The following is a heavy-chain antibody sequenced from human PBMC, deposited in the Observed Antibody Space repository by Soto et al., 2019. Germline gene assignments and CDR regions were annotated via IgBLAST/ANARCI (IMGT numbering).Heavy chain of an antibody. CDR1: GFIFSKYS. CDR3: AREDILGTRSFDY. V-gene: IGHV3-48*02. J-gene: IGHJ4*02. Sequence: PGGSLRLSCGASGFIFSKYSMNWVRQAPGKGLEWLSYISSNSVTIYYADSVRGRFTIFRDNAKNSLYLQMNSLRDEDTAVYYCAREDILGTRSFDYWGQGALVTVPS. D-gene: IGHD1-26*01. CDR2: ISSNSVTI.